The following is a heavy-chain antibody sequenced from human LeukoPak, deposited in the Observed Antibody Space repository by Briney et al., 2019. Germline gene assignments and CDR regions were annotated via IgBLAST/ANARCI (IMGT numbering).Heavy chain of an antibody. Sequence: GGSLRLSCAASGFTFDDYAMHWVRQAPGKGLEWVSGISWSSDNIDYADPVKGRFTISRDNAKNSLYLQMNSLRVEDTALYYCAKDSGSSSGYESWFDPWGQGTLVTVSS. J-gene: IGHJ5*02. CDR1: GFTFDDYA. D-gene: IGHD5-12*01. V-gene: IGHV3-9*01. CDR3: AKDSGSSSGYESWFDP. CDR2: ISWSSDNI.